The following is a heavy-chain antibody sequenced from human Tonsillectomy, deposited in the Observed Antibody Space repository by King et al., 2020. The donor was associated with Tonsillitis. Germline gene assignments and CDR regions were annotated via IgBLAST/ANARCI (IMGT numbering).Heavy chain of an antibody. CDR1: GGSISSYY. J-gene: IGHJ5*01. CDR2: VYYSGST. D-gene: IGHD3-3*01. Sequence: VQLQESGPGLVKPSETLSLTCSVSGGSISSYYWSWIRQPPGKGLEWIGYVYYSGSTNYNPSLKSRVTISVDTSKNQFSLKLTSVTAADTAVYYWARIYDFWSGYHYNWFDPWGQGTLVTVSS. V-gene: IGHV4-59*01. CDR3: ARIYDFWSGYHYNWFDP.